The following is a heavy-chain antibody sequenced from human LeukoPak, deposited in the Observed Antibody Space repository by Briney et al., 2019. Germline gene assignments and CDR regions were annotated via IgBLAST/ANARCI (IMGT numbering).Heavy chain of an antibody. J-gene: IGHJ4*02. CDR1: GGSISSGGHS. V-gene: IGHV4-30-2*01. D-gene: IGHD4-17*01. CDR2: INHSGST. Sequence: SSETLSLTCEVSGGSISSGGHSWSWIRQPPGKGLEWIGFINHSGSTDYNPSLKSRVTISVDTSKNQFPLKLSSVTAADTAVYYCARGDYGDYNDYWGQGTLVTVSS. CDR3: ARGDYGDYNDY.